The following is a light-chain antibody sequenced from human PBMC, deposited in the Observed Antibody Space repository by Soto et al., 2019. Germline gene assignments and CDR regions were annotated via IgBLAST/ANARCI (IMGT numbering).Light chain of an antibody. CDR1: QSVSSSY. J-gene: IGKJ1*01. V-gene: IGKV3-20*01. Sequence: ESVMTQSPGTLSLSPGERATLSCRASQSVSSSYLDWYQQKPGQAPRLLIYGASSRATGIPDRFSGSGSGTDFTLTISRLEPEDFAVYYCQQYGSSPRTFGQGTKVEIK. CDR3: QQYGSSPRT. CDR2: GAS.